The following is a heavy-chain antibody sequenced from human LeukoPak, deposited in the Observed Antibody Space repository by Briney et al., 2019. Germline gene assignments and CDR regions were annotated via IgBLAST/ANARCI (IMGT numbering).Heavy chain of an antibody. CDR1: GFTFSDYY. V-gene: IGHV3-11*01. Sequence: GGSLRLSCAASGFTFSDYYMSWIRQAPGKGLEWVSYISSSGSTIYYADSVKGRFTISRDNAKISLYLQMNSLRAEDTAVYYCASQYGVPDAFDIWGQGTMVTVSS. CDR2: ISSSGSTI. J-gene: IGHJ3*02. CDR3: ASQYGVPDAFDI. D-gene: IGHD4-17*01.